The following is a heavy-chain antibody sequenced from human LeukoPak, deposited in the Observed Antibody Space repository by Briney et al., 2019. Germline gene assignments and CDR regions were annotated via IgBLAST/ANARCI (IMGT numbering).Heavy chain of an antibody. J-gene: IGHJ3*02. D-gene: IGHD1-26*01. CDR2: IIPIFGTA. Sequence: ASVKVSCKASGGTFSSYAISWVRQAPGQGLEWMGGIIPIFGTANYAQKFQGRVTITADESTSTAYMELSSLRSEDTAVYYCAGGLEWELTAGAFDIWGQGTMVTVSS. CDR1: GGTFSSYA. V-gene: IGHV1-69*13. CDR3: AGGLEWELTAGAFDI.